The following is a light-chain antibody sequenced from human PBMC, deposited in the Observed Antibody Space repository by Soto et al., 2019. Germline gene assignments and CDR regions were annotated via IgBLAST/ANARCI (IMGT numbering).Light chain of an antibody. V-gene: IGKV1-39*01. CDR1: QNISTY. J-gene: IGKJ3*01. Sequence: DIQMTQSPSSLSASVGDRVTITCRASQNISTYLNWYQQEPGKAPRLLIYAASNLQSGVPSRLTGSGSGTDFTLTIGSLQPEDFATYYCQHTYTPPRTFGPGTTVDVK. CDR2: AAS. CDR3: QHTYTPPRT.